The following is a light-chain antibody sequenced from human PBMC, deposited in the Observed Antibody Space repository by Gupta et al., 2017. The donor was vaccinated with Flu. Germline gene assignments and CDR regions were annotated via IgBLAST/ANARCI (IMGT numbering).Light chain of an antibody. CDR1: QSVFYTNNKNY. Sequence: IVVTQSPDSLAVSLGESATINCKSSQSVFYTNNKNYLAWYQQKSGQPPKLLIYWASIRESGVPDRFSGSGSGTDFTLTITSPQAEDVAVYYCHQFYSAPYSFGQGTKLEIK. CDR2: WAS. V-gene: IGKV4-1*01. J-gene: IGKJ2*03. CDR3: HQFYSAPYS.